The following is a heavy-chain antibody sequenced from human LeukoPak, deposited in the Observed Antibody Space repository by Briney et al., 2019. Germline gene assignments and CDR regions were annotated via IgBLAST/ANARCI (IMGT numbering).Heavy chain of an antibody. CDR2: INPSGGST. Sequence: ASVKVSCKASGYTFTSYYMHWVRQAPGQGLEWMGIINPSGGSTSYAQKFQGRVTMTRDMSTSTVYMELISLRSEDTAVYYCARSSLLWFGELLLYNWFDPWGQGTLVTVSS. CDR1: GYTFTSYY. V-gene: IGHV1-46*01. J-gene: IGHJ5*02. D-gene: IGHD3-10*01. CDR3: ARSSLLWFGELLLYNWFDP.